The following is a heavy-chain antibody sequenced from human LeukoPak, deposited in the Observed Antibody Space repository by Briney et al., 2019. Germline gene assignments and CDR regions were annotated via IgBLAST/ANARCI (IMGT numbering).Heavy chain of an antibody. V-gene: IGHV3-53*04. CDR3: ARDIKSGYCSGGSCYYSYYGMDV. Sequence: PGGSLRLSCAASGFTVSSNYMSWVRQAPGKGLEWVSVIYSCGSTYYADSLKGRFTISRHNSKHTLYLQMNSLRAEDTAVYYCARDIKSGYCSGGSCYYSYYGMDVWGQGTTVTVSS. J-gene: IGHJ6*02. CDR2: IYSCGST. D-gene: IGHD2-15*01. CDR1: GFTVSSNY.